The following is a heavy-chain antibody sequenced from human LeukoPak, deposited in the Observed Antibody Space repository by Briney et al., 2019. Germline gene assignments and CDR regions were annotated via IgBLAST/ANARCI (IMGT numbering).Heavy chain of an antibody. D-gene: IGHD1-1*01. J-gene: IGHJ6*03. CDR2: IYHSGST. CDR3: AGGSRTTAFHFYYYMDV. Sequence: SETLSLTCAVSGYSISSDSYWGWIRQPPGKGLEWIGSIYHSGSTYYNSSLKSRVTISVDTSKNQFSLKPSSVTAADTAVYFCAGGSRTTAFHFYYYMDVWGKGTTVTVSS. V-gene: IGHV4-38-2*01. CDR1: GYSISSDSY.